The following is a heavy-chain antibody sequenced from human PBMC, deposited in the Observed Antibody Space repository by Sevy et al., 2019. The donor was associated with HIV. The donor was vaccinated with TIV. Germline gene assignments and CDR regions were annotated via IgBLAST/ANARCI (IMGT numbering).Heavy chain of an antibody. CDR2: IYYSGST. J-gene: IGHJ3*02. D-gene: IGHD6-6*01. Sequence: SETLSLTCTVSGGSISSSSYYWGWIRQPPGKGLEWIASIYYSGSTYYKSSLKSRVTISVATSKNKFSLKVRSVSAAVGAVYYCARHPIPRGGIEARPDDAFDIWGQGTMVTVSS. CDR3: ARHPIPRGGIEARPDDAFDI. V-gene: IGHV4-39*01. CDR1: GGSISSSSYY.